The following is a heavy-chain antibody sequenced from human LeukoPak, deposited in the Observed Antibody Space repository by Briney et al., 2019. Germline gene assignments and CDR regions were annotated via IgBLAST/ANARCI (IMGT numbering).Heavy chain of an antibody. J-gene: IGHJ5*02. V-gene: IGHV1-69*04. CDR3: ARVPNMAARPLPWFDP. Sequence: GSSVKVSCKASGGTFSSYAISWVRQAPGQGREWMGRIIPILGIANYAQKFQGRVTITADKSTSTAYMELSSLRSEDTAVYYCARVPNMAARPLPWFDPWGQGTLVTVSS. CDR1: GGTFSSYA. CDR2: IIPILGIA. D-gene: IGHD6-6*01.